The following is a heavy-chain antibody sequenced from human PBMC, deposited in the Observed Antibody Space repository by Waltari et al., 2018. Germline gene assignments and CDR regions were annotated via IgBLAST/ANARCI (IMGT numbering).Heavy chain of an antibody. D-gene: IGHD2-2*01. V-gene: IGHV4-4*07. CDR3: ARGNPVVANWFDP. CDR2: IYTSGST. CDR1: GGSISSYY. Sequence: QVQLQESGPGLVKPSETLSLTCTVSGGSISSYYWSWIRQPAGKGLEWIGRIYTSGSTNYNPSPKSRGTMSVDTSKNQFSRKLSSVTAADTAVYYCARGNPVVANWFDPWGQGTLVTVSS. J-gene: IGHJ5*02.